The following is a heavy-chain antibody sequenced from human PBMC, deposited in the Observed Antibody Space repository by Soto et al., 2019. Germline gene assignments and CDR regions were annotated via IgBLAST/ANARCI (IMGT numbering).Heavy chain of an antibody. CDR1: AFSLTTSGVG. V-gene: IGHV2-5*02. Sequence: QITLKESGPTLVKPTQTLTLTCTFSAFSLTTSGVGVGWIRQPPGKALEWLALIYWDDDKRYSPSLKSRLTITQDTSKNQVVLTMPHMDPVDTATSYCAHCHYGAYYFDYWGQGTMVTVSS. J-gene: IGHJ4*02. CDR3: AHCHYGAYYFDY. CDR2: IYWDDDK. D-gene: IGHD4-17*01.